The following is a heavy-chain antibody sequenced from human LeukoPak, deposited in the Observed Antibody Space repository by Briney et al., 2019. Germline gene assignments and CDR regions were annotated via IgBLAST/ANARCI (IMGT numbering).Heavy chain of an antibody. CDR1: GYTFPGYY. V-gene: IGHV1-2*06. CDR3: ARDGVSSGWSDFDY. J-gene: IGHJ4*02. D-gene: IGHD6-19*01. CDR2: INPNSGGT. Sequence: ASVKVSCKASGYTFPGYYMHWVRQAPGQGLEWMGRINPNSGGTNYAQKFQGRVTMTRDTSISTAYMELSRLRSDDTAVYYCARDGVSSGWSDFDYWGQGTLVTVSS.